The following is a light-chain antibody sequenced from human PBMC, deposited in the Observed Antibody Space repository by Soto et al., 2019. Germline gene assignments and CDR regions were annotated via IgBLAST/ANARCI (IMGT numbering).Light chain of an antibody. CDR2: DTS. CDR3: QQRSNWPLT. Sequence: EIGFTQSPVTLSLSPWERATLSCRASQSVSSFLAWYQQKPGQAPRLLIYDTSNRATGIPARFSGSGSGTDFTLTISSLEPEDFAVYYCQQRSNWPLTFGGGT. J-gene: IGKJ4*01. V-gene: IGKV3-11*01. CDR1: QSVSSF.